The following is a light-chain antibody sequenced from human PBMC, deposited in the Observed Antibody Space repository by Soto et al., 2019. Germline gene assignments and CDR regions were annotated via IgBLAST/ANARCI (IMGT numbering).Light chain of an antibody. CDR1: QSVSSSY. Sequence: EIVLTQSPGTLSLSPGERATLSCRASQSVSSSYLAWYQQKPGQAPRLLIYGASSRATGIPDRFSGSGSGTDFTLTISRLEPEDFAVYYCQQHVSSPITCGQGTRLEI. J-gene: IGKJ5*01. CDR3: QQHVSSPIT. V-gene: IGKV3-20*01. CDR2: GAS.